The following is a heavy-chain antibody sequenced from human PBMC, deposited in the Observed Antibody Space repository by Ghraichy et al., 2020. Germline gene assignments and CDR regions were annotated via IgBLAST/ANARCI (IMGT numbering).Heavy chain of an antibody. D-gene: IGHD3-22*01. J-gene: IGHJ4*02. CDR2: ISGSGGST. CDR3: AKNDYYDSSGYYLY. V-gene: IGHV3-23*01. Sequence: GESLNISCAASGFTFSSYAMSWVRQAPGKGLEWVSAISGSGGSTYYADSVKGRFTISRDNSKNTLYLQMNSLRAEDTAVYYCAKNDYYDSSGYYLYWGQGTLVTVSS. CDR1: GFTFSSYA.